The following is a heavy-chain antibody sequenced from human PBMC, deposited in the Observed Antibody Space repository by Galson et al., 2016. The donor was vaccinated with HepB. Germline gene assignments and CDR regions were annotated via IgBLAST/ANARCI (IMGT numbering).Heavy chain of an antibody. J-gene: IGHJ4*02. D-gene: IGHD6-19*01. Sequence: SVKVSCKASGYTFVNYALHWVRQAPGQSLEWMGWINVANGDGRYSQKFQDRLTITRDTSATTISMELSSLTSEDTSVYYCARSAVLRGSGWTHFDFWGQGTLVTVSS. CDR3: ARSAVLRGSGWTHFDF. V-gene: IGHV1-3*01. CDR2: INVANGDG. CDR1: GYTFVNYA.